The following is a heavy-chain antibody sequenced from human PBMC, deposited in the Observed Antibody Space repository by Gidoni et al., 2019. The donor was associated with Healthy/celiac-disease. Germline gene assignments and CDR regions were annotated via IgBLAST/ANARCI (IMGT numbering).Heavy chain of an antibody. V-gene: IGHV2-5*02. CDR3: EHTTALNEGVGFDY. CDR2: IYWDDDK. CDR1: GFSLSTSGVG. D-gene: IGHD1-1*01. Sequence: QITLKESGPTLVKPTQTLTLTCTFSGFSLSTSGVGVGWIRQPPGKALEWLALIYWDDDKRYSPSLKSRITITKDTYKNQVVLTMTNRDPVDTATYYCEHTTALNEGVGFDYWGQGTLVTVSS. J-gene: IGHJ4*02.